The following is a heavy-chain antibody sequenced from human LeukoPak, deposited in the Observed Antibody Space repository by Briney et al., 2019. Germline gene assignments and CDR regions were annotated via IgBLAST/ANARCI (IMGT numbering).Heavy chain of an antibody. CDR3: ARGDGNDFKWFDP. D-gene: IGHD3/OR15-3a*01. CDR2: IHHRGGT. Sequence: SETLSLTCAVSGGSISSDNWWSWVRQPPGKRLEWIGEIHHRGGTNFNPSLRSRVSMSLDTSKNQFSLKLSSVTAADTAVYYCARGDGNDFKWFDPWGQGTLVTVSS. V-gene: IGHV4-4*02. J-gene: IGHJ5*02. CDR1: GGSISSDNW.